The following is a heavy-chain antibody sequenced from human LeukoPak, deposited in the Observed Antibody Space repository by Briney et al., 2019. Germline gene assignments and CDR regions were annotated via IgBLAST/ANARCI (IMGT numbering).Heavy chain of an antibody. CDR2: LYYSRTT. V-gene: IGHV4-39*01. CDR1: GGSITSDSW. J-gene: IGHJ4*02. Sequence: SETLSLTCTVSGGSITSDSWWTWVRQSPGKGLEWIGSLYYSRTTYYNPSLNSRVTISVVTSKNQFSLQLNSVTAADTAVYYCARHDGRGGNTMGALDSWGQGSLVTVSS. D-gene: IGHD3-3*01. CDR3: ARHDGRGGNTMGALDS.